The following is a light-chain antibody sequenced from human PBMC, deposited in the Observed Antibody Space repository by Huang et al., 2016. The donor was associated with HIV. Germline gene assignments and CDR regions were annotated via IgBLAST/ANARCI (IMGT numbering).Light chain of an antibody. J-gene: IGKJ4*01. V-gene: IGKV1-27*01. CDR2: AAS. CDR1: QGSSQY. Sequence: DLQMTQSPSSLSASVVESVHITCRASQGSSQYLAWSQQKPGKVPKLLIYAASTLQSGVPSRCSGSGSGTDFTLTINSLQPEDVATYYCQKYNSAPLTFGGGTKVEIK. CDR3: QKYNSAPLT.